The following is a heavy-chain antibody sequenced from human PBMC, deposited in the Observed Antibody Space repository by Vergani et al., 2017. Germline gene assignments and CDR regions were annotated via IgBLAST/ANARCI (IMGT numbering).Heavy chain of an antibody. CDR2: ISYDGNKK. Sequence: QVQLVESGGGEVQLGRSLRLSCSAAGFPFSNYGVHWVRQAPGKGLDWVSVISYDGNKKNYADSVKGRFTISRDNSKNTLYLEMNALRAEETAVYYCAKSNPRNSGYDYLYYYHAMDVWGQGTTVTVSS. V-gene: IGHV3-30*18. D-gene: IGHD5-12*01. J-gene: IGHJ6*02. CDR1: GFPFSNYG. CDR3: AKSNPRNSGYDYLYYYHAMDV.